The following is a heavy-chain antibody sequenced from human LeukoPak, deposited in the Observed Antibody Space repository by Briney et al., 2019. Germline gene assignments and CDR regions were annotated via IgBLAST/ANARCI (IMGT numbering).Heavy chain of an antibody. CDR3: GRGMTFIVG. Sequence: GGSLRLSCVVSGVKFDEHGMTWVRHAPGKGLEWVAGISWNCGSRGYADSVKGRFTISRDNAKNSLYLQMISLRVEDTALYYCGRGMTFIVGWGQGTLVTVSS. CDR1: GVKFDEHG. D-gene: IGHD3-22*01. CDR2: ISWNCGSR. V-gene: IGHV3-20*04. J-gene: IGHJ4*02.